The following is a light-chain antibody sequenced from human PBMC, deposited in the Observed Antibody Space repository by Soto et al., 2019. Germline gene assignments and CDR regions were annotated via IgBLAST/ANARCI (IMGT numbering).Light chain of an antibody. CDR2: GIS. V-gene: IGKV1-6*01. Sequence: AIQMTQSPSSLSASVGDRVTITCRASQGIGRELGWYQQKPGRAPKLLIYGISTLEPGVPSRFSGSGSGTDFTLTISSLQPEDFATYSCLQDYNDPFSFGQGTKVEIK. CDR1: QGIGRE. CDR3: LQDYNDPFS. J-gene: IGKJ2*03.